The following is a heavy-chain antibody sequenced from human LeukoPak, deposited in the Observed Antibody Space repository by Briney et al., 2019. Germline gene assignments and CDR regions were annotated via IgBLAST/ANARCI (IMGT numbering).Heavy chain of an antibody. CDR2: INSDGSST. D-gene: IGHD1-26*01. Sequence: PGGSLRLSCAASGFTFSSYWMHWVRQAPGKGLVGVSRINSDGSSTSYADSVKGRFTISRDNAKNALYLQMNSLRAEDTAVYFCARGRGSYYVFDYWGQGTLVTVSS. CDR3: ARGRGSYYVFDY. V-gene: IGHV3-74*01. J-gene: IGHJ4*02. CDR1: GFTFSSYW.